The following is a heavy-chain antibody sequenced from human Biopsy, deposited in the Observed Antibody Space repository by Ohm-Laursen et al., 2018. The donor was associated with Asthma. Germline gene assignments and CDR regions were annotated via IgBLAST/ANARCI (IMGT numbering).Heavy chain of an antibody. Sequence: SLRLSRAASGFSFSNYGMHWVRQAPGKGLDWVAVISFDGTNRNYTDSVKGRFTISRDNSRNTLHLEMNSLRAEDTAVYFCAKEVFPGWELRRGPDSWGQGTLVAVSS. CDR3: AKEVFPGWELRRGPDS. CDR2: ISFDGTNR. CDR1: GFSFSNYG. D-gene: IGHD1-26*01. V-gene: IGHV3-30*18. J-gene: IGHJ4*02.